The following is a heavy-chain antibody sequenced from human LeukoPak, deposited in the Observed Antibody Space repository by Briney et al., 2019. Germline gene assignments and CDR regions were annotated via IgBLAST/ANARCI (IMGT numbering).Heavy chain of an antibody. D-gene: IGHD3-3*01. J-gene: IGHJ6*02. V-gene: IGHV3-23*01. CDR1: GFTFSYYA. CDR3: AKDGSYSPIFGVSIIPDGMDA. CDR2: IGGSGDTT. Sequence: PGGSLRLSCAASGFTFSYYAMHWVRQAPGKGLEWVSGIGGSGDTTYYADSVRGRFATSRDSSKNTVYLQMYSLRAEDTAVYYCAKDGSYSPIFGVSIIPDGMDAWGQGTTVTVSS.